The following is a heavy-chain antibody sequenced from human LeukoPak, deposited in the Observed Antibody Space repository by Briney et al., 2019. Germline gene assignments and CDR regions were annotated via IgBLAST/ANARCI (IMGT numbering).Heavy chain of an antibody. CDR2: VMSGRGST. CDR1: GFSVSDYS. J-gene: IGHJ4*02. CDR3: TRERRGSYYAFES. D-gene: IGHD3-16*01. V-gene: IGHV3-11*05. Sequence: GGSLRLSCAASGFSVSDYSISWIRQSPGKGPEWMSYVMSGRGSTNYADSVKGRFTISRDNAKNSVALQLDGLRADDTAVYFCTRERRGSYYAFESWGQGTLVTVSS.